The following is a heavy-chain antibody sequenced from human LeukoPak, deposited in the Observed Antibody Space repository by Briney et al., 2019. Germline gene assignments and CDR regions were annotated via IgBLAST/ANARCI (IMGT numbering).Heavy chain of an antibody. CDR2: ITGGGDII. V-gene: IGHV3-48*03. CDR3: ARDVIGEYYFDY. Sequence: GGSLRLSCSASGFSFSSYEMNWVRQAPGKGLEWISYITGGGDIIYYADSVKGRFTISRDNSKNSLSLQMNSLTADDTAVYYCARDVIGEYYFDYWGQGTLVTVSS. J-gene: IGHJ4*02. CDR1: GFSFSSYE. D-gene: IGHD3-10*01.